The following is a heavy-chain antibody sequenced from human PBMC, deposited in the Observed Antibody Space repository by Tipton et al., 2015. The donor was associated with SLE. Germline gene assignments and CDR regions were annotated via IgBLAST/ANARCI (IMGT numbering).Heavy chain of an antibody. V-gene: IGHV4-59*01. J-gene: IGHJ6*03. CDR2: VFYTGIA. D-gene: IGHD3-10*01. Sequence: TLSLTCTVSGASISTYYWSWIRQPPGKGLEWIGCVFYTGIANYNPSLKSRVTISVDTSKNQFSLKLSSVTAADTAVYYCARAFRETRTYYYYYMDVWGKGTTVTVSS. CDR3: ARAFRETRTYYYYYMDV. CDR1: GASISTYY.